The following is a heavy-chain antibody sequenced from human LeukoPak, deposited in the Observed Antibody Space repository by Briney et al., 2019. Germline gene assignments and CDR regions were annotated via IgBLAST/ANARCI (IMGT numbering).Heavy chain of an antibody. CDR1: GFTFSAYA. J-gene: IGHJ4*02. CDR2: ISDTGRRT. D-gene: IGHD3-16*02. Sequence: GGSLRLSCAASGFTFSAYAMSWVRQAAGKGLEWVSGISDTGRRTYYTDSVQGRFTISRDEAKKTVYLLMNTLRAEDTAVYFCARHDSFIPYWGQGTLVTVSS. V-gene: IGHV3-23*01. CDR3: ARHDSFIPY.